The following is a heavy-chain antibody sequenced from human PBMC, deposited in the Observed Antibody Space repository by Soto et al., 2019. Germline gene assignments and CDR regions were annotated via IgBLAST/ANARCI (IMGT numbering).Heavy chain of an antibody. D-gene: IGHD2-2*01. J-gene: IGHJ5*02. CDR2: IYHSGST. Sequence: QLQLQESGSGLVKPSQTLSLTCAVPGGSISSGGYSWSWIRQPPGKGLEWIGYIYHSGSTYYNPSLKSRVTISVDRSKNQFSLKLSSVTAADTAVYYCARAMSSFPVGWFDPWGQGTLVTVSS. V-gene: IGHV4-30-2*01. CDR1: GGSISSGGYS. CDR3: ARAMSSFPVGWFDP.